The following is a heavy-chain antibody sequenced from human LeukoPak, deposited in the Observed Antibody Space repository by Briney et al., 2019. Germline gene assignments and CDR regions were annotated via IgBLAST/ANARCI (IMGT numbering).Heavy chain of an antibody. J-gene: IGHJ6*03. CDR1: GYTFTSYG. CDR3: ARDRFKQAVDSYYYMDV. CDR2: ISAYNGNT. D-gene: IGHD3-10*01. Sequence: ASVKVSCKASGYTFTSYGISWVRQAPGQGLEWMGWISAYNGNTNYAQKLQGRVTMTTDTSTSTAYMELRSLRSDDTAVYYCARDRFKQAVDSYYYMDVWGKGTTVTVSS. V-gene: IGHV1-18*01.